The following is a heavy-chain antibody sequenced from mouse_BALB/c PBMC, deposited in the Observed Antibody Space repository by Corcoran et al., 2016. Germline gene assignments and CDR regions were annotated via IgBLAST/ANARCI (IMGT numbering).Heavy chain of an antibody. CDR2: INPRSGGI. CDR1: GYTFTDYN. V-gene: IGHV1-18*01. Sequence: EVLLQQSGPELVKPGASVKIPCKASGYTFTDYNMDWVKQSHGKSLEWIGDINPRSGGIIYKQTFKGKATLTVDKSSSTVYMELRSLTSEDTAVYYCARWGITTFDYWGQGTTVTVSS. J-gene: IGHJ2*01. CDR3: ARWGITTFDY. D-gene: IGHD1-1*01.